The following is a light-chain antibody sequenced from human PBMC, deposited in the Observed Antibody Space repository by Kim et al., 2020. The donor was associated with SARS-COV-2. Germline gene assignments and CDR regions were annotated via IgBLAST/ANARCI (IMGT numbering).Light chain of an antibody. CDR2: EDN. V-gene: IGLV6-57*03. Sequence: RTVTNACTRSSGSIASNYVQWYQQRPGSAPTTVIYEDNQRPSGVPDRFSGSIDSSSNSASLTISGLKTEDEADYYCQSYDSSAVVFGGGTQLTVL. J-gene: IGLJ2*01. CDR1: SGSIASNY. CDR3: QSYDSSAVV.